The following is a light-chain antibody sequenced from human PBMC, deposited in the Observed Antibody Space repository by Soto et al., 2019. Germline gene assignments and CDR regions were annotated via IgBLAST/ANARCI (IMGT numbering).Light chain of an antibody. Sequence: PGDTVTLSCRASQSVSTSYLTWYQQKPGQAPRLLIYGASTRATGIPARFSGSGSGTDFTLTISSLQPEDFAVYYCQQDYNLPQTFGQGTKLEIK. CDR1: QSVSTSY. CDR2: GAS. J-gene: IGKJ2*01. V-gene: IGKV3D-7*01. CDR3: QQDYNLPQT.